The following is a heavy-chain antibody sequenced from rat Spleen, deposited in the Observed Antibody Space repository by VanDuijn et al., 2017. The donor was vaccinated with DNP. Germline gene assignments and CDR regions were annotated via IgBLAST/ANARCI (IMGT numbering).Heavy chain of an antibody. CDR1: GFNLNDYW. CDR3: ARKSSKGWFYDF. J-gene: IGHJ1*01. V-gene: IGHV4-2*01. D-gene: IGHD3-1*01. Sequence: EVKLVESGGGLVQPGRSLKLSCAASGFNLNDYWMGWVRQAPGKGLEWIGEINKDSSTMNYTPSLRERFTIAKDNAQNSLYLQMSKVGSEDTAIYYCARKSSKGWFYDFWGPGTMVTVSS. CDR2: INKDSSTM.